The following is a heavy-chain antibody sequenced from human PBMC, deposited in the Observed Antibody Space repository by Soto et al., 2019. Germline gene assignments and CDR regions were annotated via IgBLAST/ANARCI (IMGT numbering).Heavy chain of an antibody. J-gene: IGHJ4*02. CDR1: GFTFSSYA. D-gene: IGHD5-12*01. CDR2: ISGSGGST. V-gene: IGHV3-23*01. CDR3: AKDLILATIGIMGY. Sequence: EVQLLESGGGLVQPGGSLRLSCAASGFTFSSYAMSWVRQAPGKGLEWGSAISGSGGSTYYADSVKGRFTISRDNSKNTLYLQMNSLRAEDTAVYYCAKDLILATIGIMGYWGQGTLVTVSS.